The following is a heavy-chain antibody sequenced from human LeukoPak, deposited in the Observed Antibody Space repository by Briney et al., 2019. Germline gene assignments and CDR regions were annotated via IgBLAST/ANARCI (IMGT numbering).Heavy chain of an antibody. Sequence: GGSLRLTCAASGFTFRTFWMHWVCQVPGKGLVWVSRIDSDGTSTSYADLVKGRFTISRDNARNTFYLQMNSLRVEDTAVYYCARDNIRSLDYWGQGTLVTVSS. CDR3: ARDNIRSLDY. CDR2: IDSDGTST. V-gene: IGHV3-74*01. J-gene: IGHJ4*02. CDR1: GFTFRTFW. D-gene: IGHD1-14*01.